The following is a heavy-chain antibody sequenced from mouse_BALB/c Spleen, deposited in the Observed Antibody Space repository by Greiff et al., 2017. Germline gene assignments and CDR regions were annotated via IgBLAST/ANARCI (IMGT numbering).Heavy chain of an antibody. CDR2: IWGDGST. CDR3: ARESGTGEFDY. CDR1: GFSLTGYG. V-gene: IGHV2-6-7*01. D-gene: IGHD3-1*01. J-gene: IGHJ2*01. Sequence: QVQLQQSGPGLVAPSQSLSITCTVSGFSLTGYGVNWVRQPPGKGLEWLGMIWGDGSTDYNSALKSRLSISKDNSKSQVFLKMKSRQTDDTARYYCARESGTGEFDYWGQGTTLTVSS.